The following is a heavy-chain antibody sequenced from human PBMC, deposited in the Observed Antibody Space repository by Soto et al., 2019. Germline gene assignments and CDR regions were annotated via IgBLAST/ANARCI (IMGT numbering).Heavy chain of an antibody. CDR1: GYTFTSYG. V-gene: IGHV1-18*01. CDR2: ISAFNGQT. CDR3: ARGWDYYYGLDV. J-gene: IGHJ6*02. D-gene: IGHD1-26*01. Sequence: QVQLVQSGDEVKKPGASVKVSCRASGYTFTSYGVSWVRQAPGQGREWMGWISAFNGQTNYIQKVQGRVTLSTEASTSTDYMELRSLRSDDTDVYYCARGWDYYYGLDVWGQGTTVTVSS.